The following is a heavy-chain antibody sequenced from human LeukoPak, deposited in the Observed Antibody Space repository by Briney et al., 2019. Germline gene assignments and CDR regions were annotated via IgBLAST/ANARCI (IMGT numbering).Heavy chain of an antibody. J-gene: IGHJ3*02. Sequence: SGPTLVKPTQTLTLTCTFSGFSLSTNGVGVGWIRQPPVKALEWLILIYWNDDKRYSPSLKSRLTITKDTSRSQVVLTLTNMDPVDTATYYCVQAGDGYNSDAFDIWGQGTMVTVSS. CDR1: GFSLSTNGVG. CDR3: VQAGDGYNSDAFDI. CDR2: IYWNDDK. V-gene: IGHV2-5*01. D-gene: IGHD5-24*01.